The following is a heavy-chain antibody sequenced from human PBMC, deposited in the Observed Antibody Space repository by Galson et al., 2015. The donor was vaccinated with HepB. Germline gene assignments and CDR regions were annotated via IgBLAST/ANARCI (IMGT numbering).Heavy chain of an antibody. V-gene: IGHV1-8*01. D-gene: IGHD2-2*01. CDR2: MNPNSGNT. Sequence: SVKVSCKASGYTFTSYDINWVRQATGQGLEWMGWMNPNSGNTGYAQKFQGRVTMTRNTSISTAYLELSSLRSEDTAVYYCARAYCSSTSCSYYFDYWGQGTLVTVSS. CDR1: GYTFTSYD. J-gene: IGHJ4*02. CDR3: ARAYCSSTSCSYYFDY.